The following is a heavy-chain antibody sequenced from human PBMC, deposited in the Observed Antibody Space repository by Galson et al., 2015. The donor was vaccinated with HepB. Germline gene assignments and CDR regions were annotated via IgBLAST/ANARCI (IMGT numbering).Heavy chain of an antibody. J-gene: IGHJ4*02. V-gene: IGHV3-53*01. CDR1: GFTVSSNY. D-gene: IGHD6-19*01. Sequence: SLRLSCAASGFTVSSNYMGWVRQAPGKGLEWVSDMSKAGTTYYADSVKGRFTISRDNSKNTLYLQMNSLRAEDAAMYYCATRSPVCSGTSYYEYWGQGTLVTVSS. CDR3: ATRSPVCSGTSYYEY. CDR2: MSKAGTT.